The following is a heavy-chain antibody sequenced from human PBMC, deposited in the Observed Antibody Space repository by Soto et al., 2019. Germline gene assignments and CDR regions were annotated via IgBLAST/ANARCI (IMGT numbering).Heavy chain of an antibody. D-gene: IGHD3-9*01. CDR1: GFTLGKYT. Sequence: GGSLRLSCAASGFTLGKYTMGWVRQAPGKGLEWVAESYSSGGTEYADSVRGRFTISRDNSKNMLFLQMNSLGVEDTALYYCARDREPDGIWTFDSWGQGTLVTVSS. CDR3: ARDREPDGIWTFDS. J-gene: IGHJ4*02. V-gene: IGHV3-53*01. CDR2: SYSSGGT.